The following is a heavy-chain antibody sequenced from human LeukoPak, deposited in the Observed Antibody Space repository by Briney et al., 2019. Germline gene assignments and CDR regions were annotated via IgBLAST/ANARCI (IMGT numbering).Heavy chain of an antibody. CDR2: INSDGSWT. V-gene: IGHV3-74*01. J-gene: IGHJ4*02. Sequence: GGSLRLSCAASGNYWMHWVRQAPGKGLVWVSHINSDGSWTSYADSVKGRFTISKDNAKNTVYLQMNNLRAEDTAVYYCVSFYETYWGRGTLVTVSS. CDR3: VSFYETY. D-gene: IGHD2-2*01. CDR1: GNYW.